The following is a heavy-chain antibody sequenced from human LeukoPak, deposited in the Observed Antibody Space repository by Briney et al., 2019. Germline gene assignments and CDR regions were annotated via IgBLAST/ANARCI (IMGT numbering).Heavy chain of an antibody. Sequence: SEILSLTCAVYGGSFSGYYWSWIRQPPGKGLEWIGEINHSGSTNYNPSLKSRVTISVDTSKNQFSLKLSSVTAADTAVYYCARGGGSPTYYYYYYYMDVWGKGTTVTVSS. CDR1: GGSFSGYY. D-gene: IGHD4-23*01. CDR2: INHSGST. CDR3: ARGGGSPTYYYYYYYMDV. V-gene: IGHV4-34*01. J-gene: IGHJ6*03.